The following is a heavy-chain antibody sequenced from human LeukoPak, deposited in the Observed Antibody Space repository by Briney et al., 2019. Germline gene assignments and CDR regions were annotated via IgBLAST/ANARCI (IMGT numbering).Heavy chain of an antibody. CDR3: ARVGSGWLNCFDP. CDR1: VYTFTSHD. J-gene: IGHJ5*02. D-gene: IGHD6-19*01. CDR2: MNPNSGNT. V-gene: IGHV1-8*01. Sequence: ASVTVSCKASVYTFTSHDINWVRQAAGQGREWMGWMNPNSGNTGYAPKFQGRVTMTRNTSISTAYMELSSLRSEDTAVYYCARVGSGWLNCFDPCGQGTLVTVSS.